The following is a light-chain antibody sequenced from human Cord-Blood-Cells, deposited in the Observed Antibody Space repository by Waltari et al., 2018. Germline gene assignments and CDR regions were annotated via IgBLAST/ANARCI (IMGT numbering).Light chain of an antibody. CDR3: QQRSNWPPWT. CDR1: QSVSSY. V-gene: IGKV3-11*01. CDR2: DAS. J-gene: IGKJ1*01. Sequence: EIVLTQSPATLSLSPGERATLSCRATQSVSSYLAWYQQKPAQAPRLLIYDASNGSTGIPARFSGSGSGTDFTLTISSLEPEDFAVYYCQQRSNWPPWTFGQGTKVEIK.